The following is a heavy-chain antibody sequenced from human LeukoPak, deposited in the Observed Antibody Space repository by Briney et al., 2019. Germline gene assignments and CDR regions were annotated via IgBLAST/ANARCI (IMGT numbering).Heavy chain of an antibody. CDR1: GYTFTSSA. J-gene: IGHJ6*02. CDR2: INTNTGNP. V-gene: IGHV7-4-1*02. Sequence: ASVKVSCKASGYTFTSSAMNWVRQAPGQGLEFMGWINTNTGNPTYAQGFTGRFVFSLDTSVSTAYLQISSLKAEDTAVYYCARAGRQQLEYYYYGMDVWGQGTTVTVSS. D-gene: IGHD6-13*01. CDR3: ARAGRQQLEYYYYGMDV.